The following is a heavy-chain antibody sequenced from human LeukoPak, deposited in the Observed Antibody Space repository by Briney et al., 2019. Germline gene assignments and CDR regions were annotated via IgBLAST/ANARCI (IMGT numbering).Heavy chain of an antibody. J-gene: IGHJ5*02. CDR2: ISPGGGTT. CDR1: GFAFGSEA. V-gene: IGHV3-23*01. D-gene: IGHD6-19*01. CDR3: AEAGLGYSSGWYSS. Sequence: PGGSLRLSCAVSGFAFGSEAMSWVRQSPARGLEWVASISPGGGTTYYADYVKGRFTISRDNSKNTLYLQMNSLRAEDTAVYYCAEAGLGYSSGWYSSWGQGTLVTVSS.